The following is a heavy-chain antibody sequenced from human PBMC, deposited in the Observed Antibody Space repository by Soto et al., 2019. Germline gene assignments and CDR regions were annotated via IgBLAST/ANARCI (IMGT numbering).Heavy chain of an antibody. J-gene: IGHJ3*02. D-gene: IGHD4-17*01. CDR1: GGTFSSYA. V-gene: IGHV1-3*01. CDR3: ARADYPPLDAFDI. CDR2: INAGNGNT. Sequence: ASVKVSCKASGGTFSSYAISWVRQAPGQRLEWMGWINAGNGNTNYAQKFQGRVTITRDTSASTAYMELSSLRSEDTAVYYCARADYPPLDAFDIWGQGTMVTVSS.